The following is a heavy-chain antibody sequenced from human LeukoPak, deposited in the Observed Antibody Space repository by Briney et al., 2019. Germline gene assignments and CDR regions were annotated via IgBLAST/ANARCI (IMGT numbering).Heavy chain of an antibody. V-gene: IGHV3-30*04. CDR1: GFTFSSYA. J-gene: IGHJ4*02. Sequence: GGSLRLSCAASGFTFSSYAMHWVRQAPGKGLEWVAVISYDGSNKYYADSVKGRFTISRDNSKNTLYLQMNSLRAEDTAVYYCAKVPTNGDQYFDYWGQGTLVTVSS. CDR2: ISYDGSNK. D-gene: IGHD4-17*01. CDR3: AKVPTNGDQYFDY.